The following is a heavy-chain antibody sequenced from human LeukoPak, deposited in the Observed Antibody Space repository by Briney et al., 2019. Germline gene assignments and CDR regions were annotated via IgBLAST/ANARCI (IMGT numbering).Heavy chain of an antibody. CDR2: ISPGDSDT. CDR3: ARPSHYDFWSGYLDY. V-gene: IGHV5-51*01. J-gene: IGHJ4*02. Sequence: GESLQISCKGSGYSFSKYRIGWVRQMPGKGLELMGIISPGDSDTTYSPSFQGQVTISADKSISASFLQLSSLQAAATARYYCARPSHYDFWSGYLDYWGQGTLVSVSS. CDR1: GYSFSKYR. D-gene: IGHD3-3*01.